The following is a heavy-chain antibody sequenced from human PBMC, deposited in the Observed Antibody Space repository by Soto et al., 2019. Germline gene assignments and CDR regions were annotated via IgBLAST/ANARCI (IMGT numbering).Heavy chain of an antibody. CDR2: TYYRSKWYN. CDR1: GDSVSSNSAA. CDR3: ARGFFGALAKENNWFDP. D-gene: IGHD1-26*01. J-gene: IGHJ5*02. V-gene: IGHV6-1*01. Sequence: SQTLSLTCAISGDSVSSNSAAWNWIRQSPSRGLEWLGRTYYRSKWYNDYAVSVKSRITINPDTSKNQFSLQLNSVTPEDTAVYYCARGFFGALAKENNWFDPWGQGTLVTVSS.